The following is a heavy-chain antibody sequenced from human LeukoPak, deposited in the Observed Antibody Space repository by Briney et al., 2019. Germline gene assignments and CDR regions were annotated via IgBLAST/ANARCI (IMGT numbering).Heavy chain of an antibody. CDR1: GGTFSSYA. V-gene: IGHV1-69*05. D-gene: IGHD3-9*01. Sequence: SVKVSCKASGGTFSSYAISWVRQAPGQGLEWMGRIIPTFGTANYAQKFQGRVTITTDESTSTAYMELSSLRSEDTAVYYCARAQSRNVLRYFDWSATSFDYWGQGTLVTVSS. CDR3: ARAQSRNVLRYFDWSATSFDY. CDR2: IIPTFGTA. J-gene: IGHJ4*02.